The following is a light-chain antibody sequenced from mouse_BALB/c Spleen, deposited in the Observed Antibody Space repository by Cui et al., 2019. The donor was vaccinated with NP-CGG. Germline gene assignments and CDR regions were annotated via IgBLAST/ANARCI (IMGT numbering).Light chain of an antibody. CDR3: ALWYSNHWV. CDR1: TGAVTTSNY. Sequence: QAVVTQESPLTTSPGETVTLTCRSSTGAVTTSNYANWVQEKPDHLFTGLIGSTNNRAPGVPAIFSGSLIGDKAALTITGAQTEDEAIYFCALWYSNHWVFGGGTKLTVL. V-gene: IGLV1*01. CDR2: STN. J-gene: IGLJ1*01.